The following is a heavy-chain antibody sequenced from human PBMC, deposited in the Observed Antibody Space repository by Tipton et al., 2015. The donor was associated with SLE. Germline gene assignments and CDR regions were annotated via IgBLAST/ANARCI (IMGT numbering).Heavy chain of an antibody. V-gene: IGHV4-59*01. CDR2: IYYSGST. CDR3: ARDYYGSGFDAFDI. D-gene: IGHD3-10*01. Sequence: TLSLTCAVYGGSFNGYYWSWIRQPPGKGLEWIGYIYYSGSTNYNPSLKSRVTISVDTSKNQFSLKLTSVTAAVTAVYYCARDYYGSGFDAFDIWGQGTMVTVSS. J-gene: IGHJ3*02. CDR1: GGSFNGYY.